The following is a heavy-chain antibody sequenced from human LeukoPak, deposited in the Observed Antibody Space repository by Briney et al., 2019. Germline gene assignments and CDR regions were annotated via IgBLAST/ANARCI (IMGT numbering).Heavy chain of an antibody. Sequence: GGSLRLSCAASGFAFSGHWMSWVRQAPGKGLEWVANINQGGSDKYYVDSVKGRFTISRDNANNLLYLQMNSLRGEDTAVYYCTRDRSRAEDDWGQGTLVTVSS. J-gene: IGHJ4*02. CDR2: INQGGSDK. D-gene: IGHD1-14*01. CDR3: TRDRSRAEDD. CDR1: GFAFSGHW. V-gene: IGHV3-7*01.